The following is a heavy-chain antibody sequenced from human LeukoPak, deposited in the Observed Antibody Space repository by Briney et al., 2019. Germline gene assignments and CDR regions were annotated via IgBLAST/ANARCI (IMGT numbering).Heavy chain of an antibody. CDR2: IIPIFGTA. D-gene: IGHD3-10*01. J-gene: IGHJ5*02. CDR3: ATQGDYYGSGSYLRWFDP. CDR1: GGTFSSYA. V-gene: IGHV1-69*01. Sequence: GSSVKVSCKASGGTFSSYAISWVRQAPGQGLEWMGGIIPIFGTANYAQKFQGRVTITADESTSTAYMELSSLRSEDTAVYYCATQGDYYGSGSYLRWFDPWGQGTPVTVSS.